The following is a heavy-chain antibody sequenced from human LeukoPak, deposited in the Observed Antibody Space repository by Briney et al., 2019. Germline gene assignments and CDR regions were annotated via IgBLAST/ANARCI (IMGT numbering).Heavy chain of an antibody. CDR2: IAPSVDTT. CDR3: LREESGGYFDY. Sequence: ASVKVSCKASGYTFTGYYMHWVRQAPGQGLEWVGRIAPSVDTTNYARKFRDRVTMTRDTSTSTVYMELGSLRSEDTAVYYCLREESGGYFDYWGQGTLVSVSS. CDR1: GYTFTGYY. V-gene: IGHV1-46*01. J-gene: IGHJ4*02. D-gene: IGHD2-8*02.